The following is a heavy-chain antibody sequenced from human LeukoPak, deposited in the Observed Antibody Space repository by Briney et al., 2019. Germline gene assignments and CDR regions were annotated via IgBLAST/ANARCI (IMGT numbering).Heavy chain of an antibody. Sequence: ASVKVSCKAFGYTFTSNYIHWVRQAPGQGLECMGIINPSGGSTSYAQKFQGRVTMTRDMSTSTVYMELSSLRSEDTAVYYCARGGVGATTYVWFDPWGQGTLVTVSS. CDR3: ARGGVGATTYVWFDP. CDR1: GYTFTSNY. J-gene: IGHJ5*02. V-gene: IGHV1-46*01. CDR2: INPSGGST. D-gene: IGHD1-26*01.